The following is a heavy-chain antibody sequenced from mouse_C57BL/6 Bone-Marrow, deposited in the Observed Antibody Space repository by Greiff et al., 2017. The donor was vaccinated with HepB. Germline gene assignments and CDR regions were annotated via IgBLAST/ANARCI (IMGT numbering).Heavy chain of an antibody. CDR2: IWRGGST. Sequence: QVQLQQSGPGLVQPSQRLSITCTVSGFSLTSYGVHWVRQSPGKGLEWLGVIWRGGSTDYNAAFMSRLSLTKDNSKSQVFFKMNSLQADDTARYYCAKPLAPYYAMDYWGQGTSVTVSS. CDR1: GFSLTSYG. CDR3: AKPLAPYYAMDY. V-gene: IGHV2-5*01. J-gene: IGHJ4*01.